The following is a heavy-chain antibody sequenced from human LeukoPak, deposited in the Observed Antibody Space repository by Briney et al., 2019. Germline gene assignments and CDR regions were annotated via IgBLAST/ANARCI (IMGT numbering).Heavy chain of an antibody. V-gene: IGHV3-21*01. CDR1: GFTFSSYS. D-gene: IGHD6-6*01. Sequence: PGRSLRLSCAASGFTFSSYSMNWVRQAPGKGLEWVSSISSSSSYIYYADSVKGRFTISRDNAKNSLYLQMNSLRAEDTAVYYCASWDLEYSSSSPLVDYWGQGTLVTVSS. CDR2: ISSSSSYI. CDR3: ASWDLEYSSSSPLVDY. J-gene: IGHJ4*02.